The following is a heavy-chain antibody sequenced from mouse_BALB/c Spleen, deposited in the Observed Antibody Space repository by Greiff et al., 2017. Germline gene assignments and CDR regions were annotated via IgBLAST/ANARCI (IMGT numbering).Heavy chain of an antibody. CDR2: ISYSGST. Sequence: EVKLEESGPGLVKPSQSLSLTCTVTGYSITSDYAWNWIRQFPGNKLEWMGYISYSGSTSYNPSLKSRISITRDTSKNQFFLQLNSVTTEDTATYYCARYRFYYAMDYWGQGTSVTVSS. CDR1: GYSITSDYA. D-gene: IGHD2-14*01. J-gene: IGHJ4*01. V-gene: IGHV3-2*02. CDR3: ARYRFYYAMDY.